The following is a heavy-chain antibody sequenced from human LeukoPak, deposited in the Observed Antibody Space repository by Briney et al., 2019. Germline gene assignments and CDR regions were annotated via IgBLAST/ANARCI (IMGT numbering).Heavy chain of an antibody. D-gene: IGHD2/OR15-2a*01. V-gene: IGHV4-34*01. CDR1: GGSFSGYY. CDR3: ARAGPCDSTRCYGAVDP. CDR2: INRSGTT. J-gene: IGHJ5*02. Sequence: SETLSLTCAVYGGSFSGYYWTWMRQTPGKGLEWIGEINRSGTTHYNPSLNSRVSMSVDTSQKQFSLNINSVTAADTAVYYCARAGPCDSTRCYGAVDPWGQGTLVIVSS.